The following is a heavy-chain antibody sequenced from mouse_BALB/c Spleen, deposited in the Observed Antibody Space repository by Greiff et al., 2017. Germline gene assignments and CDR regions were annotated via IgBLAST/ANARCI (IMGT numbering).Heavy chain of an antibody. CDR3: ARNYPYRYNAVDY. CDR1: GFSLTSYG. Sequence: VQLQQSGPGLVQPSQSLSITCTVSGFSLTSYGVHWVRQSPGKGLEWLGVIWSGGSTDYNAAFISRLSISKDNSKSQVFFKMNSLQANDTAIYYCARNYPYRYNAVDYWGQGTSVTVSS. J-gene: IGHJ4*01. CDR2: IWSGGST. V-gene: IGHV2-2*02. D-gene: IGHD2-14*01.